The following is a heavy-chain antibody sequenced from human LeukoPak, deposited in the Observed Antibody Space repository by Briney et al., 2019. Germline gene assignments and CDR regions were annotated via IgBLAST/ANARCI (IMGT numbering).Heavy chain of an antibody. Sequence: ASVKVSCKASGYTFTNYTIHWVRQAPGQRLECMGWISAYNGNTNYAQKLQGRVTMTTDTSTSTAYMELRSLRSDDTAVYYCARVGEYIVATIMAYYFDYWGQGTLVTVSS. CDR2: ISAYNGNT. J-gene: IGHJ4*02. CDR1: GYTFTNYT. V-gene: IGHV1-18*01. D-gene: IGHD5-12*01. CDR3: ARVGEYIVATIMAYYFDY.